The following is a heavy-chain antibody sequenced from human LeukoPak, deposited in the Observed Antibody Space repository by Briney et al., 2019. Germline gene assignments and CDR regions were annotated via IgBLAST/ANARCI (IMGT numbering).Heavy chain of an antibody. CDR1: GFTFSSYG. J-gene: IGHJ5*02. CDR3: ARASLYCSGGTCYEVWFDP. Sequence: GGSLRLSCAASGFTFSSYGMNWVRQAPGKGLEWVSYISSSGTIYYADSVRGRFTISRDNAKNSLYLQMNSLRDEDTAVYYCARASLYCSGGTCYEVWFDPWGQGTLVTVSS. CDR2: ISSSGTI. V-gene: IGHV3-48*02. D-gene: IGHD2-15*01.